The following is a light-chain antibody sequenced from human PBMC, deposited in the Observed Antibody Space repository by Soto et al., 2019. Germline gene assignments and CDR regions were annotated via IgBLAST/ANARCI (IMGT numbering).Light chain of an antibody. V-gene: IGKV1-9*01. CDR2: AAS. CDR1: QGISSY. J-gene: IGKJ4*01. CDR3: QQLNSYPLT. Sequence: DIQLTQSPSFLSASVGDRVIITCRTSQGISSYLAWYQQKPGKAPKLLIYAASTLQSGVPSRFSGSGSGVEFTLTISSLQPEDFATYYCQQLNSYPLTFGGGTKVEIK.